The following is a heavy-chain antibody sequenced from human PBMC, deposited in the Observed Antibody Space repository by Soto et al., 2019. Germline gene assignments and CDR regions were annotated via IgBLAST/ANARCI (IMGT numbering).Heavy chain of an antibody. CDR1: GGSISSYY. CDR3: ARVGDYYYYYGMDV. V-gene: IGHV4-59*01. D-gene: IGHD2-21*02. Sequence: KPSETLSLTCTVSGGSISSYYWSWIRRPPGKGLEWIGYIYYSGSTNYNPSLKSRVTISVDTSKNQFSLKLSSVTAADTAVYYCARVGDYYYYYGMDVWGQGTTVTVSS. CDR2: IYYSGST. J-gene: IGHJ6*02.